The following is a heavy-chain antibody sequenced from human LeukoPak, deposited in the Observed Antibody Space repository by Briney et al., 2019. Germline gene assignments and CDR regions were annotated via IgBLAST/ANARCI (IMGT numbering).Heavy chain of an antibody. D-gene: IGHD4-17*01. Sequence: PSETLSLTCTVSGGSISSYYWSWIRQPPGKGLEWIGYIYCSGSTNYNPSLKSRVTISVDTSKNQFSLKLSSVTAADTAVYYCARGTVPYYYYYGMDVWGQGTTVTVSS. V-gene: IGHV4-59*01. CDR2: IYCSGST. CDR3: ARGTVPYYYYYGMDV. CDR1: GGSISSYY. J-gene: IGHJ6*02.